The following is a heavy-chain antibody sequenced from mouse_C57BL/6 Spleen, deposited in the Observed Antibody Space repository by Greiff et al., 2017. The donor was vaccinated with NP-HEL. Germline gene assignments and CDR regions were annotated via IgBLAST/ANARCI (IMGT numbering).Heavy chain of an antibody. V-gene: IGHV1-64*01. CDR1: GYTFTSYW. CDR3: ARYKYYDGFDY. D-gene: IGHD1-1*01. CDR2: IHPNSGST. J-gene: IGHJ2*01. Sequence: QVQLQQPGAELVKPGASVKLSCKASGYTFTSYWMHWVKQRPGQGLEWIGMIHPNSGSTNYNEKFKSKATLTVDKSSSTAYMQLSSLTSEDSAVYYCARYKYYDGFDYWGQGTTLTVSS.